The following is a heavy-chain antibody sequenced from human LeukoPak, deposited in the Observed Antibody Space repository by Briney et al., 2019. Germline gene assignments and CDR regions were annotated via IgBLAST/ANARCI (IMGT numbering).Heavy chain of an antibody. CDR1: GYTLTELS. D-gene: IGHD6-19*01. CDR2: FDPEDGET. V-gene: IGHV1-24*01. Sequence: ASVKVSCKVSGYTLTELSMHWVRQAPGKGLEWMGGFDPEDGETIYAQKFQGRVTMTEDTSTDTAYMELSSLRSEDTAVYYCATFHSYSSGWYFDYWGQGTLATVSS. CDR3: ATFHSYSSGWYFDY. J-gene: IGHJ4*02.